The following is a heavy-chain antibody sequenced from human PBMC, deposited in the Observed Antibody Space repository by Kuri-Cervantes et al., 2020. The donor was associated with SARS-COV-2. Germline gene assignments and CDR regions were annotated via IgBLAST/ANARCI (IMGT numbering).Heavy chain of an antibody. J-gene: IGHJ4*02. CDR2: INPDGSYT. Sequence: GESLKISCAASGFTFSGHWIHWVRQAPGKGLVWVSRINPDGSYTNNADPVKGRFTLSRDNAKNMLFPQMNSLRAEDTAVYYCVRDGDHWNFDYWGQGTLVTVSS. V-gene: IGHV3-74*01. CDR1: GFTFSGHW. CDR3: VRDGDHWNFDY. D-gene: IGHD1-1*01.